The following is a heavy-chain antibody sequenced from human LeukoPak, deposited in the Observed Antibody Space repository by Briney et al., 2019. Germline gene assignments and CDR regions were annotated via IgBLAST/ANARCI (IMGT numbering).Heavy chain of an antibody. CDR2: ISNDGSST. CDR1: GFTFSSYW. Sequence: GGSLRLSCAASGFTFSSYWMHWVRQAPGKGLVWVSRISNDGSSTNYADSVKGRFTISRDNAKNTLYLQMNSLRAEDTAVYYCAGVLTGTRNSCGYWGQGTLVTVSS. V-gene: IGHV3-74*01. D-gene: IGHD3-9*01. CDR3: AGVLTGTRNSCGY. J-gene: IGHJ4*02.